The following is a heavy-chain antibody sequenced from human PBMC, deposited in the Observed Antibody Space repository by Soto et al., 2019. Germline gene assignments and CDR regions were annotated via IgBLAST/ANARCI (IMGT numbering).Heavy chain of an antibody. CDR2: IYSGGST. V-gene: IGHV3-53*01. Sequence: GGSLRLSCAASGFTVSSNYMSWVRQAPGKGLEWVSVIYSGGSTYYADSVKGRFTISRDNSKNTLYLQMNSLRAEDTAVYYCARARRGDGMDVWGQGTTVTVSS. CDR1: GFTVSSNY. CDR3: ARARRGDGMDV. J-gene: IGHJ6*02. D-gene: IGHD3-10*01.